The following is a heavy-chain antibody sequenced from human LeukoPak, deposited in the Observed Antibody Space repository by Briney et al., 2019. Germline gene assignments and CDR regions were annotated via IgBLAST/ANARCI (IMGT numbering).Heavy chain of an antibody. J-gene: IGHJ4*02. V-gene: IGHV3-7*01. Sequence: QTGGSLRLSCAASGFTFSNYWMSWVRQAPGKGLEYVANIKQDGSETYYVDSVKGRFTISRDNAKNSLYLQMNSLRVEDTAVYYCARDQGILFFDNWGQATLVTVSS. CDR3: ARDQGILFFDN. CDR1: GFTFSNYW. D-gene: IGHD2-21*01. CDR2: IKQDGSET.